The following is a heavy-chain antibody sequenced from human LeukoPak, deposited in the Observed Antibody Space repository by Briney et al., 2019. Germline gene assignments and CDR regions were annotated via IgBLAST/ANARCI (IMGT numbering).Heavy chain of an antibody. D-gene: IGHD2-2*01. CDR2: IYYSGST. V-gene: IGHV4-59*01. J-gene: IGHJ4*02. Sequence: SETLSLTCTVSGGSISSYYWSWIRQPPGKGLEWTGYIYYSGSTNYNPSLKSRVTISVDTSKNQFSLKLSSVTAADTSVYYCARDCSSTSRYAAFDYWGQGTLVTVSS. CDR3: ARDCSSTSRYAAFDY. CDR1: GGSISSYY.